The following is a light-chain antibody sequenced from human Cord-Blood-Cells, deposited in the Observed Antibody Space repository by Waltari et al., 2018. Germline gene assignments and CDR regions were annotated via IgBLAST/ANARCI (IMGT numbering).Light chain of an antibody. CDR2: WAS. Sequence: DIVMTQSPDSLAVSLGERATINCKSSQSVLYSSNNKNYLAWYQQKPGQPPKLLIYWASTRESGVPYRFSGSGSGTDFTLTISSLHAEYVAVYYCQQYYSTPWTFGQGTKVEIK. CDR3: QQYYSTPWT. J-gene: IGKJ1*01. V-gene: IGKV4-1*01. CDR1: QSVLYSSNNKNY.